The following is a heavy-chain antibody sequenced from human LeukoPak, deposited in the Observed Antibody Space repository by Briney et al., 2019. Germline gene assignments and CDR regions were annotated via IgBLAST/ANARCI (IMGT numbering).Heavy chain of an antibody. D-gene: IGHD3-16*01. Sequence: PSGTLSLTCAVSGGSLSSSNWWSWVRQPPGKGLEWIGEIYHGGRTNYNPSLKSRVTISVDKSKNQFSLKLSSVTAADTAVYYCARAMLTSGYFDYWGQGTLVTVSS. V-gene: IGHV4-4*02. CDR3: ARAMLTSGYFDY. CDR1: GGSLSSSNW. CDR2: IYHGGRT. J-gene: IGHJ4*02.